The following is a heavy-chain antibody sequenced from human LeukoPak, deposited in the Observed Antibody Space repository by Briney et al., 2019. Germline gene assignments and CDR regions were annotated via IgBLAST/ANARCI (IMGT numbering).Heavy chain of an antibody. D-gene: IGHD6-13*01. CDR2: INPNSGGT. V-gene: IGHV1-2*02. J-gene: IGHJ4*02. Sequence: GASVKVSCKASGYTFSHYHMHWVRQAPGQGLEWMGWINPNSGGTDYAQKFQGRVTMTSDTSISTAYMELSRLRSDDTAVFYCARGSLVAAGSGVTPFDYWGQGTLVTLSS. CDR3: ARGSLVAAGSGVTPFDY. CDR1: GYTFSHYH.